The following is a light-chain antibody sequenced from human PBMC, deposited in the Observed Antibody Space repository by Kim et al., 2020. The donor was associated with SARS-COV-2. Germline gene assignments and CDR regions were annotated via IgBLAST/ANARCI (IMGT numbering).Light chain of an antibody. CDR3: QQRSNWPPMYT. J-gene: IGKJ2*01. Sequence: SPGERAPLSCRASQSVSICLALYQLKPGQAPGLLIFGAVNRATGIPARFSGSGSGTDFTLTISSLEPEDFAVYYCQQRSNWPPMYTFGQGTKLDIK. V-gene: IGKV3-11*01. CDR2: GAV. CDR1: QSVSIC.